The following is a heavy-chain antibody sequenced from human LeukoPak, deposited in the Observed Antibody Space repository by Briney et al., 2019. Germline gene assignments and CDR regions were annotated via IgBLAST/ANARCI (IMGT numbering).Heavy chain of an antibody. CDR2: INHSGST. Sequence: SETLSLTCAVYGGSFSGYYRSWIRQPPGKGLEWIGEINHSGSTNYNPSLKSRVTISVDTSKNQFSLKLSSVTAADTAVYYCARLTYSGYDFDYWGQGTLVTVSS. J-gene: IGHJ4*02. CDR3: ARLTYSGYDFDY. CDR1: GGSFSGYY. V-gene: IGHV4-34*01. D-gene: IGHD5-12*01.